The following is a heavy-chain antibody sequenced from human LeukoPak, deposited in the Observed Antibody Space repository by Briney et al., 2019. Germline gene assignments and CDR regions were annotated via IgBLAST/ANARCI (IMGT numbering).Heavy chain of an antibody. CDR1: GFTFSSYA. V-gene: IGHV3-23*01. CDR2: ISGSGGST. J-gene: IGHJ4*02. Sequence: QSGGSLRLSCAASGFTFSSYAMSCVRQAPGEGLEWVSTISGSGGSTYYADSVKGRFTISRDNSRNTLYLQMNSLRAEDTAVYYCATISGGHESSGYYYYWGQGTLVTVSS. CDR3: ATISGGHESSGYYYY. D-gene: IGHD3-22*01.